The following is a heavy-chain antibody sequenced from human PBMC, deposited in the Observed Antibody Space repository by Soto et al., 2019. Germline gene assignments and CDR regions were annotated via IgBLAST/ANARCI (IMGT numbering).Heavy chain of an antibody. CDR2: IYYSGST. V-gene: IGHV4-31*03. Sequence: QVQLQESGPGLVKPSQTLSLTCTVSGGSISSGGYYWSWIRQHPGKGLEWIGYIYYSGSTYYNPSLKSRVTISVDTSKNQFSPKLSSVTAADTAVYYCAREGGLSSSWLRFDPWGQGTLVTVSS. CDR1: GGSISSGGYY. J-gene: IGHJ5*02. CDR3: AREGGLSSSWLRFDP. D-gene: IGHD6-13*01.